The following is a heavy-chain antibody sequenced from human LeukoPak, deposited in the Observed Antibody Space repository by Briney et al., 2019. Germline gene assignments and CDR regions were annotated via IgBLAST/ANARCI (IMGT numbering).Heavy chain of an antibody. V-gene: IGHV3-23*01. CDR3: AKDRPNYYGTNGHYYRRDGDC. CDR2: TSSSSETT. CDR1: GFTFSSYA. D-gene: IGHD3-22*01. J-gene: IGHJ4*02. Sequence: GGSLRLSCVASGFTFSSYAMSWVRQAAGKGLEWVSSTSSSSETTYYADSVKGRLTISRDNSRNTLYLQMNSLRAEDTAVYYCAKDRPNYYGTNGHYYRRDGDCWGQGTLVTVSS.